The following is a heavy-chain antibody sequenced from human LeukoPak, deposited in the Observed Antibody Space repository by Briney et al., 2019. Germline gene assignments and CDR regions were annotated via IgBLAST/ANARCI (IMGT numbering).Heavy chain of an antibody. CDR2: IWYDGSNK. D-gene: IGHD1-26*01. Sequence: GGSLRLSCAASGFTFSSYDRHWVRQAPGNGLEWVAVIWYDGSNKYYADSVKGRFTSSRDNSKNTLYLQMNSLRAEDTGVYYCSSGSYYSPYYFDYWGQGPLVTVSS. CDR1: GFTFSSYD. CDR3: SSGSYYSPYYFDY. V-gene: IGHV3-33*01. J-gene: IGHJ4*02.